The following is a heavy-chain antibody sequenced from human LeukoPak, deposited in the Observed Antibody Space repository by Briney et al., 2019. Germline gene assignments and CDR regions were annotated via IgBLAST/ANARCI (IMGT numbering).Heavy chain of an antibody. CDR2: ISGDGGST. D-gene: IGHD1-26*01. CDR3: AKVLVGAALGGFDY. V-gene: IGHV3-43*02. CDR1: GFIFSSHN. J-gene: IGHJ4*02. Sequence: GESLRLSCAASGFIFSSHNMNWVRQAPGKGLEWVSLISGDGGSTYYADSVKGRFTISRDNSKNSLYLKMNSLRTEDTALYYCAKVLVGAALGGFDYWGQGTLVTVSS.